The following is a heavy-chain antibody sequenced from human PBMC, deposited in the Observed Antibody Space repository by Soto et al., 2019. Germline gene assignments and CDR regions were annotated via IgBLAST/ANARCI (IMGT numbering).Heavy chain of an antibody. CDR3: NRDNIGNSHGLYDAFDI. J-gene: IGHJ3*02. D-gene: IGHD2-15*01. Sequence: ASVKVSCRASGYTLSAYYTHWVRQAPGQGLEWMGWMNPKSGGTYFAQKFQGRVTLTRDTSISTAYMEVNRLRSDDTAVYYCNRDNIGNSHGLYDAFDIFGQVTTVT. CDR2: MNPKSGGT. CDR1: GYTLSAYY. V-gene: IGHV1-2*02.